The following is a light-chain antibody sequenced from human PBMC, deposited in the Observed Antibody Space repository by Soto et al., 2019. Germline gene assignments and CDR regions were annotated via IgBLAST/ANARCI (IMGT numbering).Light chain of an antibody. CDR2: KAS. V-gene: IGKV1-5*03. CDR1: QSIDSW. Sequence: DIQMTQSPSTLSASVGDRVTISCRASQSIDSWLAWYQQKPGTPPNLLIYKASRLQGGVPSRFSGSGSGTYFTLTSSRLQPDDFATYFCQQYSTYWTFGQGTKVEIK. CDR3: QQYSTYWT. J-gene: IGKJ1*01.